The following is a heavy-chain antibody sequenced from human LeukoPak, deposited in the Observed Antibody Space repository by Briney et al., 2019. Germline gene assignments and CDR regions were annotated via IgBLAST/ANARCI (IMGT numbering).Heavy chain of an antibody. D-gene: IGHD3-3*01. V-gene: IGHV3-23*01. CDR3: AKHLTSGYYNY. CDR2: ISGSGGST. J-gene: IGHJ4*02. CDR1: GFTFSSYA. Sequence: GGSLRLSCAASGFTFSSYAMHWVRQAPGKGLEWVSAISGSGGSTYYADSVKGRFTISRDNSKNTLYLQMNSLRAEDTAVYYCAKHLTSGYYNYWGQGTLVTVSS.